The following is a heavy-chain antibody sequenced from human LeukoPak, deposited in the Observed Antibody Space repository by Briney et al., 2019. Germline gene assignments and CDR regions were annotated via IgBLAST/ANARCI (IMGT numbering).Heavy chain of an antibody. CDR3: ASSLIYSSGYYDY. CDR2: ISSSGSTI. J-gene: IGHJ4*02. V-gene: IGHV3-48*03. D-gene: IGHD3-22*01. CDR1: GFTFTSYS. Sequence: GGSLRLSCSASGFTFTSYSMHWVRQAPGKGLEWVSYISSSGSTIYYADSVKGRFTISRDNAKNSLYLQMNSLRAEDTAVYYCASSLIYSSGYYDYWGQGTLVTVSS.